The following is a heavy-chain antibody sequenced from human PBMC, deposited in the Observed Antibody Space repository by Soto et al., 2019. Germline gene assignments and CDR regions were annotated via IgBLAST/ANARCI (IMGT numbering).Heavy chain of an antibody. CDR2: IIDDGGRA. J-gene: IGHJ4*02. D-gene: IGHD6-19*01. V-gene: IGHV3-23*01. CDR3: AKDKMEQWLVGGYFDY. Sequence: HPGGSLRLSCSASGFTFRSHAMSWVRQAPGKGLEWVSAIIDDGGRAYYADSVKGRFTISRDNSKNTLSLQMNSLRAEDTAVYYCAKDKMEQWLVGGYFDYWGQGTQVTVSS. CDR1: GFTFRSHA.